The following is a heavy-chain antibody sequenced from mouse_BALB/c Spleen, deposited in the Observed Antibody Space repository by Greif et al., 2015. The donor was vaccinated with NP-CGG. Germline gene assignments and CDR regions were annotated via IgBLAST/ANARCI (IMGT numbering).Heavy chain of an antibody. J-gene: IGHJ2*01. CDR2: IDPENGNT. D-gene: IGHD1-3*01. Sequence: EVKLVESGAELVRPGALVKLSCKASGFNIKDYYMHWVKQRPEQGLEWIGWIDPENGNTIYDPKFPGKASITADTSSNTAYLQLSSLTSEDTAVYYCSRSGKGVFDYWGQGTTLTVSS. CDR3: SRSGKGVFDY. CDR1: GFNIKDYY. V-gene: IGHV14-1*02.